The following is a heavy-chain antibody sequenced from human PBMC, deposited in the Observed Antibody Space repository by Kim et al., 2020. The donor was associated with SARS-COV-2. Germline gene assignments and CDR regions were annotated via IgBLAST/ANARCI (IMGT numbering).Heavy chain of an antibody. CDR3: ARGVRWFDY. V-gene: IGHV3-7*03. Sequence: GGSLRLSCATSRFIFSWHYIAGFSQAPGKRREWVANIQQDGNEEYYVDSVRGRFTISIDNAENSLYLQMNNLRAEDTAVYYCARGVRWFDYWGQGIRVTVSS. D-gene: IGHD2-15*01. J-gene: IGHJ4*02. CDR2: IQQDGNEE. CDR1: RFIFSWHY.